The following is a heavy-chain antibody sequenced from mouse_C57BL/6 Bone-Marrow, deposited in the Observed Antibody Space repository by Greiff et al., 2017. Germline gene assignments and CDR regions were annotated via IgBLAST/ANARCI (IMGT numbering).Heavy chain of an antibody. J-gene: IGHJ1*03. V-gene: IGHV1-69*01. CDR1: GYTFTSSW. CDR2: IDTSDSST. CDR3: ARSDYCDGCSWYFDV. Sequence: VQLQQPGAELVMPGASVKLSCKASGYTFTSSWMHWVKQRPGQGLEWIAEIDTSDSSTNYNQKFKGKSTLTVDKSSSTAYMQLSRLTSEVTAVYYCARSDYCDGCSWYFDVWGTGTTVTVSS. D-gene: IGHD1-1*01.